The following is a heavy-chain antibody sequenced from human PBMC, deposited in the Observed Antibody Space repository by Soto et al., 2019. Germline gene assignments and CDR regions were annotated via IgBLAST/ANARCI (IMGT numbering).Heavy chain of an antibody. CDR3: ARDSSSWYAYYYYGMDV. V-gene: IGHV4-34*01. CDR2: INHSGST. CDR1: GGSFSGYY. J-gene: IGHJ6*02. D-gene: IGHD6-13*01. Sequence: SETLSLTCAVYGGSFSGYYWSWIRQPPGKGLEWIGEINHSGSTNYNPSLKSRVTISVDTSKNQFSLKLSSVTAADTAVCYCARDSSSWYAYYYYGMDVWGQGTTVTVSS.